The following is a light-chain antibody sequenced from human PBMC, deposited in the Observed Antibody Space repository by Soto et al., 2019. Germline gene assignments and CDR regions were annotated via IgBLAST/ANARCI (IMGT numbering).Light chain of an antibody. CDR2: DVS. V-gene: IGLV2-14*01. Sequence: QSVLTQPASVSGSPGQSITISCTGTSSDVGGYNYVSWYQQHPGKATKLMIYDVSNRPSGVSNRFSGSKSGKTASLTISGLQAEDEADYYCSSYTSSSTLDVVFGGGTKVTVL. CDR3: SSYTSSSTLDVV. J-gene: IGLJ2*01. CDR1: SSDVGGYNY.